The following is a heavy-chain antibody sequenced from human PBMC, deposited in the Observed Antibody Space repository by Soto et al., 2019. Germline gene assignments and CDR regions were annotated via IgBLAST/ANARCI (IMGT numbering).Heavy chain of an antibody. Sequence: RGRCLRRTCEASGFTFTSYTMIWDRQSPGEGLEWLANIKEDGIQKNYVDSVKGRFTISRDNAKKSLYLQMNSLRVDDTAVYYCASEVWGPAAWGQET. CDR2: IKEDGIQK. CDR1: GFTFTSYT. V-gene: IGHV3-7*01. D-gene: IGHD7-27*01. CDR3: ASEVWGPAA. J-gene: IGHJ5*02.